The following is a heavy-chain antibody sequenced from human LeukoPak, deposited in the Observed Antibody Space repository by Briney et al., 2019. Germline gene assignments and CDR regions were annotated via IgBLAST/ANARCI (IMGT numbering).Heavy chain of an antibody. D-gene: IGHD4-17*01. V-gene: IGHV3-23*01. CDR2: ISGSGGST. CDR1: GFTYSNYG. Sequence: GALRLSCAASGFTYSNYGMSWVRQAPGKGLEWVSAISGSGGSTHYADSVKGRFTISRDNSKNTLYLQMNSLRAEDTAVYYCARDAYGDYSFDYWGQGTLVTVSS. CDR3: ARDAYGDYSFDY. J-gene: IGHJ4*02.